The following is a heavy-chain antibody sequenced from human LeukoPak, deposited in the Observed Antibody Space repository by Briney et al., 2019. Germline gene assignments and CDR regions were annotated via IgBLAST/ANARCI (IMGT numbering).Heavy chain of an antibody. CDR3: ARLGARQLLEY. CDR1: EFTFSSYW. J-gene: IGHJ4*02. Sequence: GGSLRLSCAASEFTFSSYWMSWVRQAPGKGLEWVANIKQDGGQIYYLESVKGRFTVSRDNAKNSLYLQMNSLRAEDTAVYYCARLGARQLLEYWGQGTLVTVSS. CDR2: IKQDGGQI. D-gene: IGHD1-1*01. V-gene: IGHV3-7*01.